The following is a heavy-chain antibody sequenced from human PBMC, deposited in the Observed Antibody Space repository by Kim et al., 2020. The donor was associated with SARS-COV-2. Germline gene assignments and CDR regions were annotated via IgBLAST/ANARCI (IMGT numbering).Heavy chain of an antibody. Sequence: GGSLRLSCAASGFTFSSYAMSWVRQAPGKGLEWVSAISGSGGSTYYADSVKGRFTISRDNSKNTLYLQMNSLRAEDTAVYYCAKNSGDYSYYYGMDVWGQGTTVTVSS. J-gene: IGHJ6*02. D-gene: IGHD4-17*01. V-gene: IGHV3-23*01. CDR3: AKNSGDYSYYYGMDV. CDR1: GFTFSSYA. CDR2: ISGSGGST.